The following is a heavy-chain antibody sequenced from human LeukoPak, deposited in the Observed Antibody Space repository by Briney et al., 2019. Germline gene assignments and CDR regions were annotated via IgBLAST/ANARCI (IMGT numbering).Heavy chain of an antibody. Sequence: GASVTVSCKASGYTFTNYGISWVRQAPGQGLEWMGNINPYNGNTNYAQNLQGRVTMTTDTSTNTAYMELRSLRSDDTAVYYCARDQHDHVWGSYRPYFDYWGQGTLVTVSS. J-gene: IGHJ4*02. CDR3: ARDQHDHVWGSYRPYFDY. CDR2: INPYNGNT. CDR1: GYTFTNYG. V-gene: IGHV1-18*01. D-gene: IGHD3-16*02.